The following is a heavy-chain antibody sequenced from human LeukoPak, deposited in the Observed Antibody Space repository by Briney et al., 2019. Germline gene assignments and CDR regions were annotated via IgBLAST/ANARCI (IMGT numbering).Heavy chain of an antibody. Sequence: PGGSLRLSCAASGFTFSNSWMHWVRQAPGKGLVWVSRINSDGSSTRYADSVKGRFTISRDNAKNTLYLQMNSLRAEDTAVYYCARASGVYFSFYSDYWGQGTLVTVSS. V-gene: IGHV3-74*01. J-gene: IGHJ4*02. CDR3: ARASGVYFSFYSDY. CDR1: GFTFSNSW. D-gene: IGHD2-8*01. CDR2: INSDGSST.